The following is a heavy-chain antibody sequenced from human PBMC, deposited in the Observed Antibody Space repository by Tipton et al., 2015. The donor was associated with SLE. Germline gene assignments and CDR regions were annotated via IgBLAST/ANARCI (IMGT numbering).Heavy chain of an antibody. J-gene: IGHJ2*01. CDR3: ASYGEVWYFDL. CDR1: GGSFSGYY. CDR2: INHSGST. Sequence: LRLSCAVYGGSFSGYYWSWIRQPPGKGLEWIGEINHSGSTNYNPSLKSRVTISVDTSKNQFSLKLNSVTAADTAVYYCASYGEVWYFDLWGRGTLVTVSS. D-gene: IGHD4/OR15-4a*01. V-gene: IGHV4-34*01.